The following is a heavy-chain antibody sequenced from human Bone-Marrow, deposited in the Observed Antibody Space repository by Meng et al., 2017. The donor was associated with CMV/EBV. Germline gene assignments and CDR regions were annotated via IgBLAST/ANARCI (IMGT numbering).Heavy chain of an antibody. D-gene: IGHD6-6*01. CDR2: ISSSSYI. Sequence: GESLKISCAASGFTFSSYSMNWVRQAPGKGLEWVSSISSSSYIYYADSVKGRFTISRDNAKNSLYLQMNSLRAEDTAVYYCARVGSSSSFASYYYYGMDVWGQGTTVTVSS. CDR1: GFTFSSYS. CDR3: ARVGSSSSFASYYYYGMDV. J-gene: IGHJ6*02. V-gene: IGHV3-21*01.